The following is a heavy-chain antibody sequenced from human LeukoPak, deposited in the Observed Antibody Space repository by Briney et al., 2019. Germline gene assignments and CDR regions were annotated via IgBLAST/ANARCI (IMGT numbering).Heavy chain of an antibody. Sequence: GGSLRLSCAASGFTFSSYGMHWVRQAPGKGLEWVAFIRYDGSNKYYADSVKGRFTISRDNSKNTLYLQMNSLRAEDTAVYYCAKDRPRYSSSWYYYYYGIDVWGQGTTVTVSS. CDR1: GFTFSSYG. D-gene: IGHD6-13*01. J-gene: IGHJ6*02. CDR3: AKDRPRYSSSWYYYYYGIDV. V-gene: IGHV3-30*02. CDR2: IRYDGSNK.